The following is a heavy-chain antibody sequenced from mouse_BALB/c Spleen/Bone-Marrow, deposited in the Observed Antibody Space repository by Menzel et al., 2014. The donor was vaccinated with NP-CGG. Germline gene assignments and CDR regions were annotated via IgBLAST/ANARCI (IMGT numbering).Heavy chain of an antibody. V-gene: IGHV1-14*01. CDR2: INPYNDGT. J-gene: IGHJ4*01. CDR1: GYTFTRYV. Sequence: VQLKQSGPELVKPGASVKMSCKASGYTFTRYVMYWVKQKPGQGLEWIGYINPYNDGTKYNEKFKGKATLTSDKSSSTAYMELSSLTSEDSAVYYCARSLLRADYWGQGTSVTVSS. CDR3: ARSLLRADY. D-gene: IGHD1-1*01.